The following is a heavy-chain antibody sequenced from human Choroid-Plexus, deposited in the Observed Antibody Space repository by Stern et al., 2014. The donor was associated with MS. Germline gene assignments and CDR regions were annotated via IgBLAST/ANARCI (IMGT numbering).Heavy chain of an antibody. J-gene: IGHJ5*02. V-gene: IGHV3-30*18. CDR3: AKDRQYLTYFFDH. D-gene: IGHD2/OR15-2a*01. CDR2: VSYDGSNK. CDR1: GFTFGSCA. Sequence: QMQLVQSGGGVVQPGRPLRLSCVASGFTFGSCAMHWVRQAPGKGLEWVAGVSYDGSNKYYADSVKGRFTISRYNSQNTLYMQMSSLRPEDTAVYYCAKDRQYLTYFFDHWGQGSLVTVSS.